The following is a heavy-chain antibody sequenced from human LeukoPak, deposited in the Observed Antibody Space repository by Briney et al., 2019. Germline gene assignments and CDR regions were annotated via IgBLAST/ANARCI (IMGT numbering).Heavy chain of an antibody. D-gene: IGHD2-8*01. V-gene: IGHV1-69*06. CDR2: IIPIFGTA. CDR1: GYTFTSYG. CDR3: ASLTGSLRSAMAWFDP. J-gene: IGHJ5*02. Sequence: GASVKVSCKASGYTFTSYGISWVRQAPGQGLEWMGGIIPIFGTANYAQKFQGRVTITADKSTSTAYMELSSLRSEDTAVYYCASLTGSLRSAMAWFDPWGQGTLVAVSS.